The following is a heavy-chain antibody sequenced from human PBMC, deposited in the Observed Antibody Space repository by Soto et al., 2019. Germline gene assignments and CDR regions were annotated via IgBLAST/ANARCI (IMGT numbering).Heavy chain of an antibody. J-gene: IGHJ6*02. CDR1: GYTFTSYD. V-gene: IGHV1-8*01. CDR3: ARESELRFEGYFWSGSGMDV. Sequence: ASVKVSCKASGYTFTSYDINWVRQATGQGLEWMGWMNPNSGNTGYAQKFQGRVTMTRNTSISTAYMELSSLRSEDTAVYYCARESELRFEGYFWSGSGMDVWGQGTTVTVSS. D-gene: IGHD3-3*01. CDR2: MNPNSGNT.